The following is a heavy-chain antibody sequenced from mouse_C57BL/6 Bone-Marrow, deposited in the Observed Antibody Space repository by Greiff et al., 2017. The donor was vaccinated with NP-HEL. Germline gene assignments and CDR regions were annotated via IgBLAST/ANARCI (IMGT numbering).Heavy chain of an antibody. CDR3: AREGIYYYGSRYFDV. D-gene: IGHD1-1*01. CDR2: IYPGDGDT. J-gene: IGHJ1*03. CDR1: GYAFSSSW. Sequence: VKLMESGPELVKPGASVKISCKASGYAFSSSWMNWVKQRPGKGLEWIGRIYPGDGDTNYNGKFKGKATLTADKSSSTAYMQLSSLTSEDSAVYFCAREGIYYYGSRYFDVWGTGTTVTVSS. V-gene: IGHV1-82*01.